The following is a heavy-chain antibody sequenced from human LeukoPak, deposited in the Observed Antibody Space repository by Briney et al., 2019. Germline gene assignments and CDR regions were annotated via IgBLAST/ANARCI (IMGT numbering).Heavy chain of an antibody. CDR2: INHSGST. CDR3: ARGRAPTYYYDSSGYRYWYFDL. J-gene: IGHJ2*01. D-gene: IGHD3-22*01. CDR1: GGSFSGYY. Sequence: SETLSLTCAVYGGSFSGYYWSWIRQPPGKGLEWIGEINHSGSTNYNPSLKSRVTISVDTSKNQLSLKLSSVTAADTAVYYCARGRAPTYYYDSSGYRYWYFDLWGRGTLVTVSS. V-gene: IGHV4-34*01.